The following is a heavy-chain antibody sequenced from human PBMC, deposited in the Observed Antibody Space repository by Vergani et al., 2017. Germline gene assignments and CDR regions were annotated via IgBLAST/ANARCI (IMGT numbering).Heavy chain of an antibody. Sequence: QVQLVQSGAEVKKPGASVKVSCKASGYTFTSYDINWVRQATGQGLEWMGWMNPNSGNTGYAQKFQGRVTMTRNTSISTAYMGLSSLRSEDTAVYYCARESGGSGSFHGWFDPWGQGTLVTVSS. D-gene: IGHD3-10*01. CDR2: MNPNSGNT. CDR3: ARESGGSGSFHGWFDP. J-gene: IGHJ5*02. CDR1: GYTFTSYD. V-gene: IGHV1-8*01.